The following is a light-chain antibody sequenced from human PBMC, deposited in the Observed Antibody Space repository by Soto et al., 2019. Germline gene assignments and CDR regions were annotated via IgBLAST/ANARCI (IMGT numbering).Light chain of an antibody. CDR2: GAS. Sequence: EIVMTQSPDTLSVSPGERVTLSCRASQSVRANLAWYRQKPGQSPRLLIYGASARVTGVPDRFPGSGSGTELTLTIRSLQSEDFAVYYCQQYNDWPRYTFGQGTKLEIK. CDR3: QQYNDWPRYT. J-gene: IGKJ2*01. CDR1: QSVRAN. V-gene: IGKV3-15*01.